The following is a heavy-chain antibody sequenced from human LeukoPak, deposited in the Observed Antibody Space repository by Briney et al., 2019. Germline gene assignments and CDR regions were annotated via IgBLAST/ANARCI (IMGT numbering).Heavy chain of an antibody. CDR1: GGSINAFY. V-gene: IGHV4-4*08. J-gene: IGHJ3*01. CDR2: VRANGEN. Sequence: SETLSLTCTVSGGSINAFYWSWIWQPPRKGLEWIAYVRANGENNYNPSLYSRVAISLDTANSQISLSLNFVTAADTALYYCARQRANTAAFDVSGQGTLVTVSS. CDR3: ARQRANTAAFDV. D-gene: IGHD5-18*01.